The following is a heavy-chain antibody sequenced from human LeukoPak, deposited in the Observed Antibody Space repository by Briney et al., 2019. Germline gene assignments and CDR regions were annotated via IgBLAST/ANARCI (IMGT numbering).Heavy chain of an antibody. CDR3: ARVGVEYCSSTSCPAFFDY. CDR2: INWNGGST. CDR1: GFTFSTYA. V-gene: IGHV3-20*04. D-gene: IGHD2-2*01. Sequence: GGSLRLSCAASGFTFSTYAMSWVRQAPGKGLEWVSGINWNGGSTGYADSVKGRFTISRDNAKNSLYLQMNSLRAEDTALYYCARVGVEYCSSTSCPAFFDYWGQGTLVTVSS. J-gene: IGHJ4*02.